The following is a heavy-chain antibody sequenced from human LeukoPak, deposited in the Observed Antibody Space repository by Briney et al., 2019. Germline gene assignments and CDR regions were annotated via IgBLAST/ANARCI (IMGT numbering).Heavy chain of an antibody. Sequence: PGGSLRLSCVVSGIPFSDYYMNWIRQAPGKGLEWISYISSSSSYTDYADSVKGRFTISSDNAKSALYLHLNSLRLEDTAVYYCAAGTAADFWGQGTLVTVSS. D-gene: IGHD6-13*01. CDR2: ISSSSSYT. J-gene: IGHJ4*02. V-gene: IGHV3-11*03. CDR1: GIPFSDYY. CDR3: AAGTAADF.